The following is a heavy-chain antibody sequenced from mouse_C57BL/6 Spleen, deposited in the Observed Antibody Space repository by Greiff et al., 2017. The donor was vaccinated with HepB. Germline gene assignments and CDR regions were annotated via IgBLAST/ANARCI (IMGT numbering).Heavy chain of an antibody. CDR1: GYSFTGYY. Sequence: EVQLQQSGPELVKPGASVKISCKASGYSFTGYYMNWVKQSPEKSLEWIGEINPSTGGTTYNQKFKAKATLTVDKSSSTAYMQLKSLTSEDSAVYYCARIYYYGSSYWYFDYWGQGTTLTVSS. J-gene: IGHJ2*01. CDR3: ARIYYYGSSYWYFDY. D-gene: IGHD1-1*01. V-gene: IGHV1-42*01. CDR2: INPSTGGT.